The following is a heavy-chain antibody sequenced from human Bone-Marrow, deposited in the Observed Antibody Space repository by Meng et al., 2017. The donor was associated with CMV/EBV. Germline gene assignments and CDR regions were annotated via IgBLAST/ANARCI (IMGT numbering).Heavy chain of an antibody. D-gene: IGHD3-3*01. CDR1: GFTFSSYA. J-gene: IGHJ4*02. Sequence: GESLKISCAASGFTFSSYAMHWVRQAPGKGLEWVAVISYDGSNKYYADSVKGRFTISRDNSKNTLYLQMNSLRAEDTAVYYCARDDYRGLLEWSPLDDWGQGTLVTVSS. CDR3: ARDDYRGLLEWSPLDD. CDR2: ISYDGSNK. V-gene: IGHV3-30*04.